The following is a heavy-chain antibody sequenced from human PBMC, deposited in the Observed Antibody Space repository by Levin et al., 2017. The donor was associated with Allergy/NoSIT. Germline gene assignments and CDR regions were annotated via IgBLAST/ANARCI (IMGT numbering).Heavy chain of an antibody. CDR3: ARVTAEAFDL. CDR1: GFTFSSCD. CDR2: IGTADDT. Sequence: GGSLRLSCAASGFTFSSCDMHWVRQPTGKGLEWVSAIGTADDTYYSESVKGRFTISREDAKNSLYLQINNLRAGDTAVYYCARVTAEAFDLWGQGTLVTVSS. V-gene: IGHV3-13*04. J-gene: IGHJ3*01.